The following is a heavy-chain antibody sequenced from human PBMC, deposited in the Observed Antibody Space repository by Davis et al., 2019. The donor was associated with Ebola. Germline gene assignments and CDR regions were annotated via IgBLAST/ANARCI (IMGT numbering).Heavy chain of an antibody. J-gene: IGHJ4*02. CDR3: AIFGAVAGYFDY. Sequence: PGGSLRLSCAASGFTFSSYSMNWVSQAPVEGLEWVANINQDGSEKNYVDSVKGRFSISRDNAKNSLYLQLNSLRAEDTAVYYCAIFGAVAGYFDYWGQGTLVTVSS. D-gene: IGHD6-19*01. CDR1: GFTFSSYS. V-gene: IGHV3-7*03. CDR2: INQDGSEK.